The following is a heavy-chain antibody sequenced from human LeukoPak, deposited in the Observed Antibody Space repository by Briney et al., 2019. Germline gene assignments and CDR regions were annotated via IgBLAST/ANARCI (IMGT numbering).Heavy chain of an antibody. CDR2: IKQDGSEK. V-gene: IGHV3-7*01. CDR1: GFTFSSYW. Sequence: GGSLRLSCAASGFTFSSYWMSWVRQAPGKGLEWVANIKQDGSEKYYVDSVKGRFTISRDNAKNSLYLQMNSLIAEDTAVYYCARDGVYSSSWYSTFYYYYGMDVWGQGTTVTVSS. J-gene: IGHJ6*02. CDR3: ARDGVYSSSWYSTFYYYYGMDV. D-gene: IGHD6-13*01.